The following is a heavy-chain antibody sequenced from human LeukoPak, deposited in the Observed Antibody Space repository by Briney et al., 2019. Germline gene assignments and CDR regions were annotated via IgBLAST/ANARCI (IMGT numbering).Heavy chain of an antibody. D-gene: IGHD6-13*01. J-gene: IGHJ4*02. CDR3: ASASSHRIAAGGDY. V-gene: IGHV3-74*01. CDR2: INSDGSSR. Sequence: GGSLRLSCAASGFIFNNYWMHWVRQAPGKGLVWFSRINSDGSSRNYADSVKGRFTISRDNAKNTLYLQMNSLRAEDTAVYYCASASSHRIAAGGDYWGQGTLVTVSS. CDR1: GFIFNNYW.